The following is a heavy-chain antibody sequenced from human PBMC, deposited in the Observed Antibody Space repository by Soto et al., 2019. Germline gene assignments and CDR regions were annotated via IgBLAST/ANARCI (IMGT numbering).Heavy chain of an antibody. CDR3: ARSPIKAMAPNNWFDP. CDR1: GGSISSYY. D-gene: IGHD5-18*01. CDR2: IYYSGST. V-gene: IGHV4-59*01. Sequence: SSETLSLTCTVSGGSISSYYWSWIRQPPGKGLEWIGYIYYSGSTNYNPSLKSRVTISVDTSKNQFSLKLSSVTAADTAVYYCARSPIKAMAPNNWFDPWGQGTLVTVSS. J-gene: IGHJ5*02.